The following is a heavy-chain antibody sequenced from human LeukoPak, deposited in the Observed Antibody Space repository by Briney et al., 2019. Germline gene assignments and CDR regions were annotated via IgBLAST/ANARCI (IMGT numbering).Heavy chain of an antibody. CDR2: ISGSGGST. Sequence: GGSLRLSCAASGFTFSSYWMSWVRQAPGKGLEWVSAISGSGGSTYYADSVKGRFTISRDNSKNTLYLQMNSLRAEDTAVYYCAKASCSSTSCYSFDYWGQGTLVTVPS. CDR1: GFTFSSYW. J-gene: IGHJ4*02. CDR3: AKASCSSTSCYSFDY. D-gene: IGHD2-2*02. V-gene: IGHV3-23*01.